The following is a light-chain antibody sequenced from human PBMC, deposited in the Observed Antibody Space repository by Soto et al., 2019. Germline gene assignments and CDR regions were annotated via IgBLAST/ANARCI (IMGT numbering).Light chain of an antibody. J-gene: IGLJ1*01. CDR1: SSDVGGYNY. CDR2: EVS. Sequence: QSVLTQPASVSGSPGQSITISCTGTSSDVGGYNYVSWYQQHPGKAPKLMIYEVSNRPSGVPDRFSASRSGNTASLTVSGLQAEDEADYYCSSFTGSNNLYVFGTGTKV. CDR3: SSFTGSNNLYV. V-gene: IGLV2-14*01.